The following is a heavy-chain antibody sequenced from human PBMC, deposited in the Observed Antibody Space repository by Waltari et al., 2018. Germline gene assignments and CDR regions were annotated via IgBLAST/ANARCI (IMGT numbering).Heavy chain of an antibody. D-gene: IGHD4-4*01. CDR2: IYYSGST. CDR1: GGSISSSSYY. Sequence: QLQLQESGPGLVKPSETLYLTCTVSGGSISSSSYYWGWIRQPPGKGLEWIGSIYYSGSTYYNPSLKSRVTISVDTSKNQFSLKLSSVTAADTAVYYCARGAYSNYDFDYWGQGTLVTVSS. CDR3: ARGAYSNYDFDY. V-gene: IGHV4-39*07. J-gene: IGHJ4*02.